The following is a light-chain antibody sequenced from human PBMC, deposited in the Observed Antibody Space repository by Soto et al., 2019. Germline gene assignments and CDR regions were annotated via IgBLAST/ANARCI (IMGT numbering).Light chain of an antibody. CDR3: QQYNSYSPRT. Sequence: QMAHSPSTLSASVGDRVTITCRASQSISTRLAWYQQKPGKAPKLLIYDASSLESGVPSRFSGSGSGTEFTLTISSLQPDDLATYYCQQYNSYSPRTFGQGTKVDIK. J-gene: IGKJ1*01. V-gene: IGKV1-5*01. CDR2: DAS. CDR1: QSISTR.